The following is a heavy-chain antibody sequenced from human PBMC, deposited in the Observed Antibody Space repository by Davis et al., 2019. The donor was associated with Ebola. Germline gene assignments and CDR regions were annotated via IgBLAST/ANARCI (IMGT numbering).Heavy chain of an antibody. CDR2: SNAGNGNT. CDR1: GYTFTSYA. CDR3: ATALAMVTPFDY. J-gene: IGHJ4*02. Sequence: ASVKVSCKASGYTFTSYAMHWVRQAPGQRLEWMGWSNAGNGNTKYSQEFQGRVTITRDTSASTAYMELSSLRSEDTAVYYCATALAMVTPFDYWGQGTLVTVSS. D-gene: IGHD5-18*01. V-gene: IGHV1-3*02.